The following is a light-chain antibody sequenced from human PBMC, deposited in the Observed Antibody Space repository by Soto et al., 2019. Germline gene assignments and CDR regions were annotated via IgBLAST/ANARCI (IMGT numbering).Light chain of an antibody. CDR2: DVS. Sequence: QSALTQPASVSGSPGQSITISCTGTSGDVGGYNYVSWYQQHPGKAPKLMIYDVSNRPSGVSNRFSGSKSGNTASLTISGLQAEDDADYYCSSYTSSSTYVFGTGTKLTVL. V-gene: IGLV2-14*01. CDR3: SSYTSSSTYV. J-gene: IGLJ1*01. CDR1: SGDVGGYNY.